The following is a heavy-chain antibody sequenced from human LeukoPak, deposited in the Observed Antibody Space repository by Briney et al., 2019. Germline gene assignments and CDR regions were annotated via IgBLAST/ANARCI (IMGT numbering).Heavy chain of an antibody. Sequence: KVSCKASGYTFTGYYMHWVRQMPGKGLEWMGIIYPGDSDTRYSPSFQGQVTISADKSISTAYLQWSSLKASDTAMYYCASSWAAVYYFDYWGQGTLVTVSS. CDR1: GYTFTGYY. CDR2: IYPGDSDT. CDR3: ASSWAAVYYFDY. J-gene: IGHJ4*02. V-gene: IGHV5-51*01. D-gene: IGHD6-13*01.